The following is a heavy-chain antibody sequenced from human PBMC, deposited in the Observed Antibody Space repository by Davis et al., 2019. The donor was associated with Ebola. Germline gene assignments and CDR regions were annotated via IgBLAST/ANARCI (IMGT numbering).Heavy chain of an antibody. CDR1: GFTFSSYA. J-gene: IGHJ5*02. V-gene: IGHV3-30*04. CDR3: ARQGWSGYSLRHWLNP. CDR2: ISYDGSNK. D-gene: IGHD3-3*01. Sequence: GESLKISCAASGFTFSSYAMHWVRQAPGKGLEWVAVISYDGSNKYYADSVKGRFTISRDNSKNTLYLQMSSLRAEDTAVYYCARQGWSGYSLRHWLNPWGRGTLVTVSS.